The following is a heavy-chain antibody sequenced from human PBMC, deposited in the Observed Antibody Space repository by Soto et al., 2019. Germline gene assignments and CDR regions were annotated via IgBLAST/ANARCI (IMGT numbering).Heavy chain of an antibody. J-gene: IGHJ6*02. CDR1: IGSINKSGYY. CDR2: IYYSGST. CDR3: ARTLQDYGMDV. Sequence: NPSETLSLTCTISIGSINKSGYYWGWIRQPPGKGLEWIGYIYYSGSTYYNASLKSRVTMSVDTSKNQFSLKLSSVTAVDTAVYYCARTLQDYGMDVWGQGTTVTVSS. V-gene: IGHV4-39*07.